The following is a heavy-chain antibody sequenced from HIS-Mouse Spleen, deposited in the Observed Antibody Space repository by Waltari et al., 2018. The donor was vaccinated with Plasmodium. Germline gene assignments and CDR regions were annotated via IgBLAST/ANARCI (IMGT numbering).Heavy chain of an antibody. CDR3: ARGMKSSSSAFDI. J-gene: IGHJ3*02. Sequence: EVQLVESGGGLIQPGGSLRIACAASGVTVSSTYMSWLRQAPGKGPEWVSVIYSGGSTYYADAVKGRFTISRDNSKNTLYLQMNSLRAEDTAVYYCARGMKSSSSAFDIWGQGTMVTVSS. D-gene: IGHD6-6*01. V-gene: IGHV3-53*01. CDR1: GVTVSSTY. CDR2: IYSGGST.